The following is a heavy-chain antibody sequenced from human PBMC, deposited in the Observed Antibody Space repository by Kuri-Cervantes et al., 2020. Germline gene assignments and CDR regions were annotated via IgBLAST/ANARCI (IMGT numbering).Heavy chain of an antibody. CDR3: ARDLRYYYDSSPKRGYGMDV. CDR2: INPSGGST. D-gene: IGHD3-22*01. V-gene: IGHV1-46*01. CDR1: GYTFTSYY. J-gene: IGHJ6*02. Sequence: ASVKVSCKASGYTFTSYYMHWVRQAPGQGLEWMGIINPSGGSTSYAQKFQGRVTITADESTSTAYMELSSLRSEDTAVYYCARDLRYYYDSSPKRGYGMDVWGQGTTVTVSS.